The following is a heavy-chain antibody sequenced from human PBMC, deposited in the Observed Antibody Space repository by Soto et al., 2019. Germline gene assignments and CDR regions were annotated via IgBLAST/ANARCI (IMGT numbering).Heavy chain of an antibody. CDR1: EYTFTGYY. D-gene: IGHD2-15*01. V-gene: IGHV1-2*04. J-gene: IGHJ4*02. Sequence: ASVKVSCKASEYTFTGYYMHWVRQAPGQGLEWMGWINPNSGGTNYAQKFQGWVTMTRDTSISTAYMELSRLRSDDTAVYYCARDSCSGGSCYLIFDYWGQGTLVTVSS. CDR2: INPNSGGT. CDR3: ARDSCSGGSCYLIFDY.